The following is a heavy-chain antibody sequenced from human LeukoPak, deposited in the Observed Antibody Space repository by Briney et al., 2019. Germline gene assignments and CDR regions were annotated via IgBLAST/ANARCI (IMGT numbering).Heavy chain of an antibody. Sequence: GGSPRLSCAASGFTFSSYAMHWVRQAPGKGLEYVSAISSNGGSTYYANSVKGRFTISRDNSKNTLYLQMGSLRAEDMAVYYCASRLRFLEWLSYDAFDIWGQGTMVTVSS. V-gene: IGHV3-64*01. CDR3: ASRLRFLEWLSYDAFDI. CDR2: ISSNGGST. J-gene: IGHJ3*02. D-gene: IGHD3-3*01. CDR1: GFTFSSYA.